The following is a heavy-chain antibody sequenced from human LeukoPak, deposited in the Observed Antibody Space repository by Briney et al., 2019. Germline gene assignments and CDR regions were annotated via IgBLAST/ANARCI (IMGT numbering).Heavy chain of an antibody. CDR1: GGSISSSSYY. J-gene: IGHJ4*02. CDR2: IYYSGST. D-gene: IGHD5-18*01. Sequence: SETLSLTCTVSGGSISSSSYYWGWIRQPPGKGLEWIGSIYYSGSTYYNPSLKSRVTISVDTSKNQFSLKLSSVTAADTAVYYCARDTGYSCGHETSWGQGTLVTVSS. CDR3: ARDTGYSCGHETS. V-gene: IGHV4-39*07.